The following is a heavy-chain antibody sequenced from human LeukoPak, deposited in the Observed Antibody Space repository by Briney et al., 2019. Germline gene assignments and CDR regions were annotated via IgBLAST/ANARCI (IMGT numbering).Heavy chain of an antibody. CDR3: AKGAGYSSNWNFDY. V-gene: IGHV3-23*01. CDR1: GFAFSTYA. D-gene: IGHD6-13*01. Sequence: PGGSLRLSCVASGFAFSTYAMNWVRQAPGKGLEWVSAISSSGETTYYADSVKGRFTISRDNSKNTLYLQMNSLRLEDTAGYYCAKGAGYSSNWNFDYWGQGTLVTVSS. J-gene: IGHJ4*02. CDR2: ISSSGETT.